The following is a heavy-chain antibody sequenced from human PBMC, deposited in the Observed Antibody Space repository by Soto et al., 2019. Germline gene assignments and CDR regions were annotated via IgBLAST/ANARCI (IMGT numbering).Heavy chain of an antibody. Sequence: QLQLQESCPGLVKPSETLSLTCTVSGGSISSSSYYWGWIRQPPGKGLEWIGSIYYSGSTYYNPSLKSRVAISVDTSKNQFSLKLSSVTAADTAVYYCARLGGAVALPDYWGQGTLVTVSS. CDR1: GGSISSSSYY. V-gene: IGHV4-39*01. CDR3: ARLGGAVALPDY. CDR2: IYYSGST. D-gene: IGHD6-19*01. J-gene: IGHJ4*02.